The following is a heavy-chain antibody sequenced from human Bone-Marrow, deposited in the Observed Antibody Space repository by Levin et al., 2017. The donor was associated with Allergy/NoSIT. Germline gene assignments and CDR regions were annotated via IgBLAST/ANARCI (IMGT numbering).Heavy chain of an antibody. CDR3: AKGQGYCSSTSCYIPRGYYYYYMDV. CDR1: GFTFSSYA. J-gene: IGHJ6*03. Sequence: LSLTCAASGFTFSSYAMSWVRQAPGKGLEWVSAISGSGGSTYYADSVKGRFTISRDNSKNTLYLQMNSLRAEDTAVYYCAKGQGYCSSTSCYIPRGYYYYYMDVWGKGTTVTVSS. CDR2: ISGSGGST. V-gene: IGHV3-23*01. D-gene: IGHD2-2*01.